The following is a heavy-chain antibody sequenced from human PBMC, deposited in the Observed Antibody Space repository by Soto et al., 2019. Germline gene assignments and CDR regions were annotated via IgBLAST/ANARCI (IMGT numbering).Heavy chain of an antibody. CDR1: GGSISSSSYY. Sequence: PSETLSLTCTVSGGSISSSSYYWGWIRQPPGKGLEWIGSIYYSGSTYYNPSLKSRVTISVDTSKNQFSLKLSSVTAADTAVYYCARQDGDYLYYLDYWGQGTLVTVSS. D-gene: IGHD4-17*01. CDR3: ARQDGDYLYYLDY. J-gene: IGHJ4*02. V-gene: IGHV4-39*01. CDR2: IYYSGST.